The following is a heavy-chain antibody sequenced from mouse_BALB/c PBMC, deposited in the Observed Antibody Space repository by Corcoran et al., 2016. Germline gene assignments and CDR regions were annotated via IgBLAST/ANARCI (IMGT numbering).Heavy chain of an antibody. J-gene: IGHJ4*01. CDR1: GYTFTNYG. D-gene: IGHD6-1*01. V-gene: IGHV9-3-1*01. CDR2: INTYTGEP. Sequence: QIQLVQSGPELKKPGETVKISCKASGYTFTNYGMNWVKQAPGNGLKWMGWINTYTGEPTYADDFKGRFAFSLETSASTAYLQINNLKNEDTATYFCARAPLHYYAMDYWGQGTSVTVSS. CDR3: ARAPLHYYAMDY.